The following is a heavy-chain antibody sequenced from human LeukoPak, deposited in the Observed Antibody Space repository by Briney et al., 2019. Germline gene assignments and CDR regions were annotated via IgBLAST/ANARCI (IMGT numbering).Heavy chain of an antibody. J-gene: IGHJ4*02. D-gene: IGHD2-15*01. V-gene: IGHV3-48*01. CDR3: AKNGGSQCYPHLDS. CDR2: ISSSSSTI. CDR1: GFTFSSYS. Sequence: HPGGSLRLSGAASGFTFSSYSMNWVRQAPGKGLEWVSYISSSSSTIYYAGSVKGRFTISRDNSKNTLYLQMNSLRVEDTAVYYCAKNGGSQCYPHLDSWGQGTLVTVSS.